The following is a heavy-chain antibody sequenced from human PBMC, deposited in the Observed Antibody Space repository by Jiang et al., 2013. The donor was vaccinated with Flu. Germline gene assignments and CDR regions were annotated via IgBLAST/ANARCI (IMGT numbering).Heavy chain of an antibody. CDR3: ARGVRYCSGGSCSNPWFDP. CDR1: GGSISSYY. Sequence: GSGLVKPSETLSLTCTVSGGSISSYYWSWIRQPPGKGLEWIGYIYYSGSTNYNPSLKSRVTISVDTSKNQFSLKLSSVTAADTAVYYCARGVRYCSGGSCSNPWFDPWGQGTLVTVSS. V-gene: IGHV4-59*08. J-gene: IGHJ5*02. D-gene: IGHD2-15*01. CDR2: IYYSGST.